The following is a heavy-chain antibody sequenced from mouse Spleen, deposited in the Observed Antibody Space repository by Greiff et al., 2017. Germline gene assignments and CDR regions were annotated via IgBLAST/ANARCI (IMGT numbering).Heavy chain of an antibody. CDR1: GFTFSDFY. CDR2: SRNKANDYTT. V-gene: IGHV7-1*01. D-gene: IGHD2-5*01. Sequence: EVKVVESGGGLVQAGRSLRLSCATSGFTFSDFYMEWVRQAPGKGLEWIAASRNKANDYTTEYSASVKGRFIVSRDTSQSILYLQMNALRAEDTAIYYCARDASNGYFDVWGTGTTVTVSS. J-gene: IGHJ1*03. CDR3: ARDASNGYFDV.